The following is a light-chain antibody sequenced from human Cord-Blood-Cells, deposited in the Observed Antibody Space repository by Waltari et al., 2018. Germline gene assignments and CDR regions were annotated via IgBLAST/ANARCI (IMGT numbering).Light chain of an antibody. Sequence: DIVMTQSQDSLAVSLGERATINCKSSQSVLYSSNNKNYLAWYQQKPGQPPKLLIYWASTRESGVPDRFSGSGSGTDFTLTISSLQAEDVAVYYCQQYYSTPLTFDQGP. CDR1: QSVLYSSNNKNY. CDR2: WAS. V-gene: IGKV4-1*01. CDR3: QQYYSTPLT. J-gene: IGKJ1*01.